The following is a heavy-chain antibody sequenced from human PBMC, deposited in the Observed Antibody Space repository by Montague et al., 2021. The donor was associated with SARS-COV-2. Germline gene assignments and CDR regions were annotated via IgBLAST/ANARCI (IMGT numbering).Heavy chain of an antibody. J-gene: IGHJ5*02. CDR1: GGTVRDYY. CDR2: IFYNGYT. D-gene: IGHD1-1*01. CDR3: ARHSVSEDGTFFRSYFDP. Sequence: SETLSLTCTVSGGTVRDYYWNWIRQTPGKGLEWIGYIFYNGYTTYNPSLESRVTLSVDTPGNQFFLSLRSVTASDTATYFCARHSVSEDGTFFRSYFDPWGQGAQVIVSS. V-gene: IGHV4-59*08.